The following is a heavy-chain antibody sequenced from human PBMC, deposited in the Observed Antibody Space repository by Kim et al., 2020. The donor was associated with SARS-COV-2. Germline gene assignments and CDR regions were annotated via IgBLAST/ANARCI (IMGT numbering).Heavy chain of an antibody. J-gene: IGHJ3*02. Sequence: YADSVKGRFTISRDNAKNSLYLQMNSLRAEDTALYYCAKTFGTGGRAFDIWGQGTMVTVSS. V-gene: IGHV3-9*01. D-gene: IGHD2-8*02. CDR3: AKTFGTGGRAFDI.